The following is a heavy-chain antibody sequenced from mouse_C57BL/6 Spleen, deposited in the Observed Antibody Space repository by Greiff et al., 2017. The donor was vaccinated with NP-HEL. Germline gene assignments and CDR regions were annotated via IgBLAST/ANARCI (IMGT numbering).Heavy chain of an antibody. CDR2: INPSSGYT. CDR1: GYTFTSYW. Sequence: VQLQQSGAELAKPGASVKLSCKASGYTFTSYWMHWVKQRPGQGLEWIGYINPSSGYTKYNQKFKDKATLTAEKSSSTAYMQLSSRTYEDSAVYYCARTTRLRDYAMDYWGQGTSVTVSS. D-gene: IGHD3-2*02. J-gene: IGHJ4*01. CDR3: ARTTRLRDYAMDY. V-gene: IGHV1-7*01.